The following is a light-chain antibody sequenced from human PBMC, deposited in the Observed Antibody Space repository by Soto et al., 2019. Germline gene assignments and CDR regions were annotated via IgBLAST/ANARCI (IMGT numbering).Light chain of an antibody. J-gene: IGKJ4*01. V-gene: IGKV3-20*01. CDR1: QSVSSSY. CDR3: QEYGSSPLT. CDR2: GAS. Sequence: EIVLTQSPGTLSLSPGERATLSCRASQSVSSSYLAWYQQKPGQAPRLLIYGASSWATGIPARFSGSGSGTDFTLTISRLEPEDFAVYYCQEYGSSPLTFGGGTKVEIK.